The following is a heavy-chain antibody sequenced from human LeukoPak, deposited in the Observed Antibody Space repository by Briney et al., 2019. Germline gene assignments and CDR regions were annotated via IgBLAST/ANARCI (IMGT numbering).Heavy chain of an antibody. J-gene: IGHJ4*02. D-gene: IGHD1-26*01. Sequence: GGSLRLSCAASGFTFTASSMNWVRQSPGKGLEWVSSITIISRTTHSADSVKGRFTISRDNAKNSLYLQMNSLRAEDTAVYYCAKAVRWEVTNNWGQGTLVTVSS. V-gene: IGHV3-48*01. CDR2: ITIISRTT. CDR1: GFTFTASS. CDR3: AKAVRWEVTNN.